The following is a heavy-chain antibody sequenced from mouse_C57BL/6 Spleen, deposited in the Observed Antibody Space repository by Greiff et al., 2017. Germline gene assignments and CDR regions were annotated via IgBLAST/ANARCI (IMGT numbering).Heavy chain of an antibody. CDR3: ARSGQLRRFDY. Sequence: QVQLQQPGAELVRPGSSVKLSCKASGYTFTSYWMHWVKQRPIQGLEWIGNIDPSDSETHYNQKFKDKATLTVAKSSSTAYMQLSSLTSEDSAVYYCARSGQLRRFDYWGQGTTLTVSS. V-gene: IGHV1-52*01. J-gene: IGHJ2*01. D-gene: IGHD3-2*02. CDR1: GYTFTSYW. CDR2: IDPSDSET.